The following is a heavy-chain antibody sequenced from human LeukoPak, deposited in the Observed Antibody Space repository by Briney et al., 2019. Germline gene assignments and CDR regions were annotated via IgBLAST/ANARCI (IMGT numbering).Heavy chain of an antibody. D-gene: IGHD3-10*01. Sequence: SETLSLTCTVSGGSISSYYWSWIRQPPGKGLEWIGYIYYSGSTYYNPSLKSRVTISVDTSKNQFSLKLTSVTAADTAVYYCARVRDPLDYWGQGTLVTVSS. CDR2: IYYSGST. CDR3: ARVRDPLDY. J-gene: IGHJ4*02. V-gene: IGHV4-59*06. CDR1: GGSISSYY.